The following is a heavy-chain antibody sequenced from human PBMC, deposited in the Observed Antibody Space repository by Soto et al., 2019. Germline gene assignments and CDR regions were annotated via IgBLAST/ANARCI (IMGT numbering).Heavy chain of an antibody. Sequence: LGESRKISCKGSGYSFTSYWIGWVRQMPGKGLEWMGIIYPGDSDTRYSPSFQGQVTISADKSISTAYLQWSSLKASDTAMYYCARLVWVYCSCGSCHEAFAICGQGTMVT. CDR3: ARLVWVYCSCGSCHEAFAI. D-gene: IGHD2-15*01. V-gene: IGHV5-51*01. CDR2: IYPGDSDT. CDR1: GYSFTSYW. J-gene: IGHJ3*02.